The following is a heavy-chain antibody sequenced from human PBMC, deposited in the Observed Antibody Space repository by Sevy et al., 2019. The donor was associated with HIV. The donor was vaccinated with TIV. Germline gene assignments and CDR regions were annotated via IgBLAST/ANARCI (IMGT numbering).Heavy chain of an antibody. J-gene: IGHJ4*02. D-gene: IGHD6-13*01. Sequence: ASVKVSCKASGGTFSSYAISCVRQAPGQGLEWMGGIIPIFGTANYAQKFQGRVTITADESTSTAYMELSSLRSEDTAVYYCVRQQLVRRYFDYWGQGTLVTVSS. V-gene: IGHV1-69*13. CDR1: GGTFSSYA. CDR3: VRQQLVRRYFDY. CDR2: IIPIFGTA.